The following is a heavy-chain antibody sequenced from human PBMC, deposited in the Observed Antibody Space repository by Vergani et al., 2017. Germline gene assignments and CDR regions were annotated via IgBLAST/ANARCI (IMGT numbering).Heavy chain of an antibody. CDR2: IIPIFGTA. D-gene: IGHD2-15*01. V-gene: IGHV1-69*13. CDR3: ARGYCSGGSCYSNYYYGMDV. J-gene: IGHJ6*02. Sequence: QVQLVQSGAEVKKPGSSVKVSCKASGGTFSSYAISWVRQAPGQGLEWMGRIIPIFGTANYAQKFQGRVTITADESTSTAYMELSSLRSEDTAVYYCARGYCSGGSCYSNYYYGMDVWGQGTTVTVS. CDR1: GGTFSSYA.